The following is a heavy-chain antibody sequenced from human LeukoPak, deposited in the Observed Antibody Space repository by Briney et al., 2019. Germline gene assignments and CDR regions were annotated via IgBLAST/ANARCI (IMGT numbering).Heavy chain of an antibody. D-gene: IGHD3-3*01. V-gene: IGHV3-30*02. CDR1: GFTFSSYG. CDR2: IRYDGSNK. CDR3: AKGRLRFLEGTGYLGN. Sequence: QPGGSLILSCAASGFTFSSYGMHWVRQAPGKGLEWVAFIRYDGSNKYYADSVKGRFTISRDNSKNTLYLQMNSLRAEDTAVYYCAKGRLRFLEGTGYLGNWGQGTLVTVSS. J-gene: IGHJ4*02.